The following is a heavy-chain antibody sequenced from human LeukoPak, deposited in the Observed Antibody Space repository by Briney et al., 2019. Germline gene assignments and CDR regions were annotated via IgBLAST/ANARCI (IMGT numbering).Heavy chain of an antibody. CDR2: INWNGGST. Sequence: PGGSLRLSCAASGFTFDDYGMSWVRQAPGKGLEWVSGINWNGGSTGYADSVKGRFTISRDNAKNSLYLQMNSLRAEDTAVYYCATDPIGYCNANGCYSVDYWGQGTLVTVSS. CDR1: GFTFDDYG. V-gene: IGHV3-20*04. D-gene: IGHD2-15*01. J-gene: IGHJ4*02. CDR3: ATDPIGYCNANGCYSVDY.